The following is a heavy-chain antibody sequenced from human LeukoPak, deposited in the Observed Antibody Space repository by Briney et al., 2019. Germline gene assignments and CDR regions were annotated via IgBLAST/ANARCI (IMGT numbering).Heavy chain of an antibody. J-gene: IGHJ4*02. CDR1: GFTFNNYA. Sequence: GGYLRLSCVASGFTFNNYAMRWVRQAPGKGLEWVSSISGSGPSTDYTDAVKGRFIISRDKSKNTLHLQMNSLRAEDTALYYCARLPTFYYDSSGYHYDYWGQGTLVTVSS. D-gene: IGHD3-22*01. V-gene: IGHV3-23*01. CDR3: ARLPTFYYDSSGYHYDY. CDR2: ISGSGPST.